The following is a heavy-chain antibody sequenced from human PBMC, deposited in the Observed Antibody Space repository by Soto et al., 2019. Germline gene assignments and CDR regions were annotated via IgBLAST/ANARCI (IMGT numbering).Heavy chain of an antibody. Sequence: ASVKVSCKASGYTFTSYGISWVRQAPGQGLEWMGWISAYNGNTNYAQKLQGRVTMTTDTSTSTAYMELRSLRSDDTAVYYCARDLVSVLRVLAAGTPLHYYYYGMDVWGQGTTVTVSS. CDR1: GYTFTSYG. D-gene: IGHD6-13*01. CDR3: ARDLVSVLRVLAAGTPLHYYYYGMDV. CDR2: ISAYNGNT. J-gene: IGHJ6*02. V-gene: IGHV1-18*01.